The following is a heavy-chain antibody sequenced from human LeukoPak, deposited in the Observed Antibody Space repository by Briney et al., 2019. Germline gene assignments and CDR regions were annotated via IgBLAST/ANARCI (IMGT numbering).Heavy chain of an antibody. V-gene: IGHV3-30-3*02. CDR3: AKTRHSGYDLGVGYYYYGMDV. CDR1: GFTFSSYA. J-gene: IGHJ6*02. D-gene: IGHD5-12*01. CDR2: ISYDGSNK. Sequence: GRSLRLSCAASGFTFSSYAMHRVRQAPGKGLEWVAVISYDGSNKYYADSVKGRFTISRDNSKNTLYLQMNSLRAEDTAVYYCAKTRHSGYDLGVGYYYYGMDVWGQGTTVTVSS.